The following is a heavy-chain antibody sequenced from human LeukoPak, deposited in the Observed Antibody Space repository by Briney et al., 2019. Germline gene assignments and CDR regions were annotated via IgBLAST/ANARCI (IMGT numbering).Heavy chain of an antibody. CDR1: GFTFDDYG. Sequence: GSLRLSCAASGFTFDDYGMSWVRQAPGKGLEWVSGINWNGGSTGYADSGKGRFTISRDNAKNSLYLQMNSLRAEDTALYYCARVYSSGWTLGYFDYWGQGTLVTVSS. CDR2: INWNGGST. J-gene: IGHJ4*02. CDR3: ARVYSSGWTLGYFDY. D-gene: IGHD6-19*01. V-gene: IGHV3-20*04.